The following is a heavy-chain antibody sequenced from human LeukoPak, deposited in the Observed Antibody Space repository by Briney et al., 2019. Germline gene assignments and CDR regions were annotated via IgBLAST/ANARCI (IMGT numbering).Heavy chain of an antibody. CDR2: IHHSGRS. D-gene: IGHD3-10*01. CDR3: ARGGNRFGGFYFDY. Sequence: SQTLSLTCTVSADSLSSGGHYWAWIRQFPGKGLESIGFIHHSGRSRHNPSLKDRVAISVDTSKKQFALKLSSVTAADTAMYYCARGGNRFGGFYFDYWGQGIQVIVSS. V-gene: IGHV4-31*03. CDR1: ADSLSSGGHY. J-gene: IGHJ4*02.